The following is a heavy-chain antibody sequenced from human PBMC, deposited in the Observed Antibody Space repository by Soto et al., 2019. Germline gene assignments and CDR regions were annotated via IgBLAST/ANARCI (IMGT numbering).Heavy chain of an antibody. CDR2: IIPIFGTA. D-gene: IGHD3-9*01. CDR3: ARDWDYDILTGYPRRFDP. V-gene: IGHV1-69*13. J-gene: IGHJ5*02. CDR1: GGTFSSYA. Sequence: GASVKVSCKASGGTFSSYAISWVRQAPGQGLEWMGGIIPIFGTANYAQKFQGRVTITADESTSTAYMELSSLRSEDTAVYYCARDWDYDILTGYPRRFDPWGQGTLVTVSS.